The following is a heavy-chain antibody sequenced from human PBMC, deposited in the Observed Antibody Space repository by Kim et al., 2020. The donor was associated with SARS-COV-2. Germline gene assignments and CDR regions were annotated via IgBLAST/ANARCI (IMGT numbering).Heavy chain of an antibody. CDR2: ISSSSRTI. CDR3: ARDPWNEDYGSGNYYFDY. J-gene: IGHJ4*02. V-gene: IGHV3-48*02. D-gene: IGHD3-10*01. Sequence: GGSLRLSCEASGFTFSSYSMNWVRQAPGKGREWVSYISSSSRTIYYADSVKGRFTISRDNAKNSLYLQMNSLRDEDTAVYYCARDPWNEDYGSGNYYFDYWGQGTLVTVSS. CDR1: GFTFSSYS.